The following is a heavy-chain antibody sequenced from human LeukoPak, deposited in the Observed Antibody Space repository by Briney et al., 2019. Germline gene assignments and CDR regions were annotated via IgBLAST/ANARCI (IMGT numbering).Heavy chain of an antibody. CDR2: MYHSGIT. V-gene: IGHV4-38-2*01. CDR3: ARLTPGKNWFDP. CDR1: GYSINSAYY. J-gene: IGHJ5*02. D-gene: IGHD3-10*01. Sequence: SETLSLTCAISGYSINSAYYWGWIRQPPGKGLEWIASMYHSGITYYNSSLKSRATISVDTSKNQFSLKLNSVTAADTSVYYCARLTPGKNWFDPWGHGTLVTVSS.